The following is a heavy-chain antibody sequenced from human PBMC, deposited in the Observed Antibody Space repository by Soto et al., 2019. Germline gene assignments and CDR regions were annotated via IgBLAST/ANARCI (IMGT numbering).Heavy chain of an antibody. J-gene: IGHJ4*02. CDR3: ARYIAAAGTGFDY. D-gene: IGHD6-13*01. CDR2: IYYSGST. CDR1: GGSISSYY. Sequence: SETLSLTCTVSGGSISSYYWSWIRQPPGKGLEWIGYIYYSGSTNYNPSLRSRVTISVDTSKNQFSLKLSSVTAADTAVYYCARYIAAAGTGFDYWGQGTLVTVSS. V-gene: IGHV4-59*08.